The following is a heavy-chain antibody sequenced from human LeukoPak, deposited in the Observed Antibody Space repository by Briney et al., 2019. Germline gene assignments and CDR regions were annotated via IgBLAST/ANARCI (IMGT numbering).Heavy chain of an antibody. V-gene: IGHV4-59*08. Sequence: SETLSLTCTVSGGSISSYYWSWIRQPPGKGLEWIGYIYYSGSTYYNPSLKSRVTISVDTSKNQFSLKLSSVTAADTAVYYCARHVNPSSWYGRRDNWFDPWGQGTLVTVSS. CDR1: GGSISSYY. CDR3: ARHVNPSSWYGRRDNWFDP. J-gene: IGHJ5*02. CDR2: IYYSGST. D-gene: IGHD6-13*01.